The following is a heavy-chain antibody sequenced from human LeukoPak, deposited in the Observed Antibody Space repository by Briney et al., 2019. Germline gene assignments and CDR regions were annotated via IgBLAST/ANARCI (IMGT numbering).Heavy chain of an antibody. V-gene: IGHV3-53*01. J-gene: IGHJ4*02. CDR2: IYIGDST. CDR1: GFTFSSYS. D-gene: IGHD3-22*01. Sequence: PGGSLRLSCAASGFTFSSYSMNWVRQAPGKGLEWVSVIYIGDSTYYADSVKGRFTISRDNSKNTMYLQMSRLRVEDTAIYYCARGGSSGYWGYFDYRGQGTLVTVSS. CDR3: ARGGSSGYWGYFDY.